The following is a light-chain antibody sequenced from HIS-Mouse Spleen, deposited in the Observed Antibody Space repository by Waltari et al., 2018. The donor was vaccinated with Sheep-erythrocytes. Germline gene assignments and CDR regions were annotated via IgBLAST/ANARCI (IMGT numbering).Light chain of an antibody. V-gene: IGLV2-11*01. CDR2: DVS. Sequence: QSALTQPRSVSGSPGQSVTIYCTGTSSDVGGYNYVSWYQQHPGKAPKLMIYDVSKRPSGVPDRFSGSKSGNTASLTISGLQAEDEADYYCCSYVGSYTWVFGGGTKLTVL. J-gene: IGLJ3*02. CDR3: CSYVGSYTWV. CDR1: SSDVGGYNY.